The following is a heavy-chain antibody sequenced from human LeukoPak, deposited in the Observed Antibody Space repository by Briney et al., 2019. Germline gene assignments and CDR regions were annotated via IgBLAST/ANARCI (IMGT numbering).Heavy chain of an antibody. J-gene: IGHJ4*02. CDR1: GFTFSGHG. CDR3: ARFTGDDDSGYYDY. CDR2: IWNDGSKK. Sequence: GGSLRLSCAASGFTFSGHGMHWVRQAPGKGLEWAAVIWNDGSKKYYADSVKGRFTISRDNSKNTLYLQMNSLRAEDTAVYYCARFTGDDDSGYYDYWGQGALVTVSS. V-gene: IGHV3-33*01. D-gene: IGHD3-22*01.